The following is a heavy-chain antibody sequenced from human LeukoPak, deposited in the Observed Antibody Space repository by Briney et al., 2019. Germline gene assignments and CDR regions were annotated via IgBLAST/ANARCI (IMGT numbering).Heavy chain of an antibody. V-gene: IGHV4-39*01. CDR2: IYYSGST. J-gene: IGHJ4*02. D-gene: IGHD5-18*01. CDR3: ARHQGRIQLFDY. Sequence: PSETLSLTCTVSGGSISSSSYYWGWIRQPPGKGLEWIGTIYYSGSTYYNPSLKSRVTISVDTSKNQFSLKLSSVTAADTAVYYCARHQGRIQLFDYWGQGTLVTVSS. CDR1: GGSISSSSYY.